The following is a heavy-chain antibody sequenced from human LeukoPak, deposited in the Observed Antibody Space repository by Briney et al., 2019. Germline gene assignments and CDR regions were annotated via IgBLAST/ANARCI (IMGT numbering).Heavy chain of an antibody. J-gene: IGHJ2*01. CDR2: IYTFRSA. D-gene: IGHD6-19*01. V-gene: IGHV4-4*09. CDR1: GGSISSYY. CDR3: ARIPPTYSSGRAVWYFDL. Sequence: PSETLSLTCTVSGGSISSYYWSWIRQPSGKELEWIGYIYTFRSANYNPSLQSRVTISVDTSKNQFSLKLRSVTAADTAVYYCARIPPTYSSGRAVWYFDLWGRGTLVTVSS.